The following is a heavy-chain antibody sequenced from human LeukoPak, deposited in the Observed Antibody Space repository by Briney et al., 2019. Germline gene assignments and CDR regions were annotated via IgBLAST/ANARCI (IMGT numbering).Heavy chain of an antibody. CDR2: INHSGST. D-gene: IGHD3-9*01. CDR3: ARVGYYNGFDY. CDR1: GGSISSSSYY. V-gene: IGHV4-39*07. J-gene: IGHJ4*02. Sequence: SETLSLTCTVSGGSISSSSYYWGWIRQPPGKGLEWIGEINHSGSTNYNPSLKSRVTISVDTSKNQFSLKLSSVTAADTAVYYCARVGYYNGFDYWGQGTLVTVSS.